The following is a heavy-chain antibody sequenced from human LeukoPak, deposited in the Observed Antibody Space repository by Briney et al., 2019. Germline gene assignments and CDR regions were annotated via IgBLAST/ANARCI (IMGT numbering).Heavy chain of an antibody. CDR1: GGTFSSYA. CDR2: IIPIFGTA. CDR3: ARSADAFDI. J-gene: IGHJ3*02. Sequence: ASVKVSCKASGGTFSSYAISWVRQAPGQGLEWMGGIIPIFGTANYAQKFQGRVTMTRDTSISTAYMELSRLRSDDTAVYYCARSADAFDIWGQGTMVTVSS. V-gene: IGHV1-69*05.